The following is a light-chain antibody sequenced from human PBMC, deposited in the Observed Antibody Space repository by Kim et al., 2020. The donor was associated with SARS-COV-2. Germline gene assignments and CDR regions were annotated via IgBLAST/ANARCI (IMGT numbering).Light chain of an antibody. V-gene: IGLV6-57*03. CDR2: EDD. J-gene: IGLJ2*01. CDR3: QSYNRDNVL. Sequence: GKTVTRSCTRSSGSIADNYVQWYQQRPGGVPTAVIYEDDQRPSGVSDRFSGSIDNSSNSASLPISGLRTEDEADYYCQSYNRDNVLFGGGTQLTVL. CDR1: SGSIADNY.